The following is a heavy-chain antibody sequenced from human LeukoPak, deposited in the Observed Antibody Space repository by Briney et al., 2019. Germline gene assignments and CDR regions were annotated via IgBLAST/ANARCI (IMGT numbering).Heavy chain of an antibody. J-gene: IGHJ2*01. Sequence: PSETLSLTCTVSGGSISSGSYYWSWIRQPAGKGLEWIGRIYSSGSTNYNASLKSRVAISLDTSKNQFSLKLSSVTAADTAVYYCAGQYSDILTGYHRGELYWYFDLWGRGTLVTVSS. CDR1: GGSISSGSYY. CDR2: IYSSGST. V-gene: IGHV4-61*02. D-gene: IGHD3-9*01. CDR3: AGQYSDILTGYHRGELYWYFDL.